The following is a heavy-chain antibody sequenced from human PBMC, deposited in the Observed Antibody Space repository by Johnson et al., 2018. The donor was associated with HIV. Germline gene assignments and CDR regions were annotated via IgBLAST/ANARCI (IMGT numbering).Heavy chain of an antibody. CDR2: IWYDGSNK. CDR3: AKDGGSYGGAFDI. CDR1: GFTLSSYG. D-gene: IGHD1-26*01. V-gene: IGHV3-33*06. J-gene: IGHJ3*02. Sequence: VQLVESGGGVVQPGRSLTLSCAASGFTLSSYGMHWVRQTPGKGLEWVAVIWYDGSNKYYADSVKGRFTISRDNSKNTLYLQMNSLRAEDTAVYYCAKDGGSYGGAFDIWGQGTMVTVSS.